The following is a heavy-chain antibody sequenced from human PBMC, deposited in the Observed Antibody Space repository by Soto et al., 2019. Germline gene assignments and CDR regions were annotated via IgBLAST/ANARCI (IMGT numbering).Heavy chain of an antibody. J-gene: IGHJ6*02. D-gene: IGHD2-15*01. CDR2: ISYDGSNK. V-gene: IGHV3-30*18. Sequence: HPGGSLRLSCAASGFTFSSYAMSWVRQAPGKGLEWVAVISYDGSNKYYADSVKGRFTISRDNSKNTLYLQMNSLRAEDTAVYYCAKERGYCSGGSCPGIHYYGMDVWGQGTTVTVSS. CDR3: AKERGYCSGGSCPGIHYYGMDV. CDR1: GFTFSSYA.